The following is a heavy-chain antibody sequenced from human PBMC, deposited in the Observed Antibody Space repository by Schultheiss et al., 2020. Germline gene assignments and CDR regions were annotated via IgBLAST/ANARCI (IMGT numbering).Heavy chain of an antibody. CDR1: GGSISSGSYY. Sequence: SATLTLTCTVSGGSISSGSYYWSWIRQPAGKGLEWIGRIYTSGSTNYNPSLKSRVTISVDTSKNQFSLKLSSVTAADTAVYYCARCREITIFGVVTPFSYGMDVWGQGTTATV. V-gene: IGHV4-61*02. J-gene: IGHJ6*02. CDR2: IYTSGST. D-gene: IGHD3-3*01. CDR3: ARCREITIFGVVTPFSYGMDV.